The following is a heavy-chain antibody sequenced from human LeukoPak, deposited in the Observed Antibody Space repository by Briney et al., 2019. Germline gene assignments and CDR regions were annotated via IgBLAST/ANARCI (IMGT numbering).Heavy chain of an antibody. D-gene: IGHD6-13*01. CDR2: IDSNGGGA. CDR1: GFTFSSYE. V-gene: IGHV3-74*03. J-gene: IGHJ4*02. Sequence: GGSLRLSCAASGFTFSSYEMNWVRQAPGKGLVWVSRIDSNGGGATYADSVKGRFTTSRDNANNTMYLQMNSLRAEDTAIYYCARAKYSSRWSLDYWGQGALVTVSS. CDR3: ARAKYSSRWSLDY.